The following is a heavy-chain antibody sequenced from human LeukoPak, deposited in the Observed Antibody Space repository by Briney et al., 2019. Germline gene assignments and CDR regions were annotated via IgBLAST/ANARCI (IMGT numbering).Heavy chain of an antibody. Sequence: PGGSLRLSCAASGFTVSSNYMSWVRQAPGKGLEWVSIIYSDGSTYYADSVKGRFTISRDNSKNTLYLQMNSLRAEDTAVYYCARERSGRSYTFDYWGQGTLVTVSS. CDR2: IYSDGST. J-gene: IGHJ4*02. CDR1: GFTVSSNY. CDR3: ARERSGRSYTFDY. V-gene: IGHV3-53*01. D-gene: IGHD6-19*01.